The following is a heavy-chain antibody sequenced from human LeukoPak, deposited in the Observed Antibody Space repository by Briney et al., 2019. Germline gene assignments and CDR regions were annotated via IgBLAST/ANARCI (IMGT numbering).Heavy chain of an antibody. CDR1: GGSLSGYY. D-gene: IGHD4-17*01. J-gene: IGHJ4*02. V-gene: IGHV4-34*01. CDR2: INHSGST. CDR3: ARGRAVNY. Sequence: SETLSITCAVYGGSLSGYYWSWIRQPPGKGLEWIGEINHSGSTNYNPSLKSRVTISVDTSKNQFSLKLSSVTAADTAVYYCARGRAVNYWGQGTLVTVSS.